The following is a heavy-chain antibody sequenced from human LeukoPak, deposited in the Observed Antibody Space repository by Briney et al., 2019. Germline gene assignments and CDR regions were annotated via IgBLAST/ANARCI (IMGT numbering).Heavy chain of an antibody. CDR3: ARHGCGSRRCGFDY. D-gene: IGHD2-15*01. V-gene: IGHV4-34*01. CDR2: IYYSGST. Sequence: PSETLSLTCAVYGGSFSGYYWSWIRQPPGKGLEWIGSIYYSGSTYYNPSLKSRVTISVDTSKNQFSLKLSSVTAADTAVYYCARHGCGSRRCGFDYWGQGTLVTVSS. J-gene: IGHJ4*02. CDR1: GGSFSGYY.